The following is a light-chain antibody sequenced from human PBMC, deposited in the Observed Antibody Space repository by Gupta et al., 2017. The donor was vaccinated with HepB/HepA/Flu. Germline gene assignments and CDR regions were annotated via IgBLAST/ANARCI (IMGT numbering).Light chain of an antibody. Sequence: SVSESPGKTVTISCTRSSGSIASNYVQWYQQRPGSAPTTVIYEDNQRPSGVPDRFSGSIDSSSTSASLTISGLKTEDEDDYYCQSYDSSNVVFGGGTKLTVL. J-gene: IGLJ2*01. V-gene: IGLV6-57*03. CDR1: SGSIASNY. CDR2: EDN. CDR3: QSYDSSNVV.